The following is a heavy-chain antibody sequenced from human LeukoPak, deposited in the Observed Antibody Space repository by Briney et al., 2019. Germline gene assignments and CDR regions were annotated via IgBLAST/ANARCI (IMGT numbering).Heavy chain of an antibody. J-gene: IGHJ4*02. D-gene: IGHD2-2*01. CDR3: ARWGSTSCYDY. CDR2: ISTNGDST. Sequence: GGSLRLSCAASGFTFSTYAMHWVRQAPGKGLEYVSAISTNGDSTYYADSVKGRFTISRDNSKNALFLQMGSLRADDMAVYYCARWGSTSCYDYWGQGTLVTVSS. V-gene: IGHV3-64*02. CDR1: GFTFSTYA.